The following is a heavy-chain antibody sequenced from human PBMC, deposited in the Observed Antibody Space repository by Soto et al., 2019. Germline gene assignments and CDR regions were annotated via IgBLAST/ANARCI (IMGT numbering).Heavy chain of an antibody. Sequence: QAQLVQSGAEVKKPGASVKVSCKASGYTFYSHSISWVRQAPGQGLEWMGRISADNGNTKYAQKFRGRVTMXTXTPXSTVYMELRNLRSDDTAVYYCARCIQQDYYYGMDVWGQGTTVTVSS. CDR3: ARCIQQDYYYGMDV. CDR2: ISADNGNT. J-gene: IGHJ6*02. CDR1: GYTFYSHS. V-gene: IGHV1-18*01. D-gene: IGHD5-18*01.